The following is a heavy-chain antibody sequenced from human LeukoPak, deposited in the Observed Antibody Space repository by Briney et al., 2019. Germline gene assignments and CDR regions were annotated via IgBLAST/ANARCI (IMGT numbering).Heavy chain of an antibody. CDR1: GGSISSSSYY. Sequence: PSETLSLTCTVSGGSISSSSYYWGWIRQPPGKGLEWIGTIYYSGTTYYNPSLESRVTISVDTSKNQFSLKLTSVTAADTAVYYCARHKMGTTRLYYFDYWGQGTLVTLSS. CDR3: ARHKMGTTRLYYFDY. V-gene: IGHV4-39*01. D-gene: IGHD1-26*01. J-gene: IGHJ4*02. CDR2: IYYSGTT.